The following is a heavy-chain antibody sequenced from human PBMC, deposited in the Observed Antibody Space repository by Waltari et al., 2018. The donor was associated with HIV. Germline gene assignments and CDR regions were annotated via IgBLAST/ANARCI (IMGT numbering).Heavy chain of an antibody. CDR3: ARDINGGWGY. D-gene: IGHD7-27*01. CDR2: ISRSSSSI. Sequence: EVQLVESGGGLVQPGGSLRLSCAASGFTFSNYTMNWVRQDPGKGLECVSYISRSSSSIFYADSVKGRVTISRDNAKNSLYLQMNSLRVEDTAVYYCARDINGGWGYWGQGTLVTVAS. V-gene: IGHV3-48*01. CDR1: GFTFSNYT. J-gene: IGHJ4*02.